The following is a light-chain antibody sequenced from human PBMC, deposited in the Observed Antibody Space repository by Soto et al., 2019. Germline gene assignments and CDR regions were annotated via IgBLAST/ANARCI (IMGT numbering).Light chain of an antibody. Sequence: DIQMTQSPSSLSASVGDRVTITCRASQSISSYLNWYQQKPGKAPKLLIYAASSLQSGVPSRFSGSGSGTDFTXTIXXXXPEXXAXXXXXXXXXTXKXTFGGGTKVEIK. CDR1: QSISSY. J-gene: IGKJ4*01. CDR3: XXXXXTXKXT. V-gene: IGKV1-39*01. CDR2: AAS.